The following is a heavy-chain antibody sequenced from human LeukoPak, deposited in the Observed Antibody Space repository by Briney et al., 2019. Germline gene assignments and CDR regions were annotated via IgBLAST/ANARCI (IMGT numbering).Heavy chain of an antibody. J-gene: IGHJ4*02. Sequence: SVKVSCKASGGTFSSYAISWVRQAPGQGLEWMGGIIPIFGTADYAQKFQGRVTITADESTSTAYMELSSLRSEDAAVYYCARDYRGFRGLDYWGQGTLVTVSS. V-gene: IGHV1-69*13. CDR1: GGTFSSYA. CDR2: IIPIFGTA. CDR3: ARDYRGFRGLDY.